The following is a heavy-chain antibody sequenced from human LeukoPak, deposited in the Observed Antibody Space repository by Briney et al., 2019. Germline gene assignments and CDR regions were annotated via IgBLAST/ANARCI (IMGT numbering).Heavy chain of an antibody. J-gene: IGHJ5*02. V-gene: IGHV4-34*01. CDR1: GGSFSGYY. Sequence: SETLSLTCAVYGGSFSGYYWSWIRQPPGKGLEWIGEINHSGSTNYNPSLKSRVTISVDTAKNQFSLKLSSVTAADTAVYYCARDGGDYDTGNWFDPWGQGTLATVSS. CDR3: ARDGGDYDTGNWFDP. CDR2: INHSGST. D-gene: IGHD4-17*01.